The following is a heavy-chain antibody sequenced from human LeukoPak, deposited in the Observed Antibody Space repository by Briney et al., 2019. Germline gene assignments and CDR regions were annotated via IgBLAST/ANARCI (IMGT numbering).Heavy chain of an antibody. J-gene: IGHJ5*02. CDR3: ARDWNDPNWFDP. Sequence: SVKVSCKASGGTFSSYAISWVRQAPGQGLEWMGRIIPILGIANYAQKFQGRVTITADKPTSTAYMELSSLRSEDTAVYYCARDWNDPNWFDPWGQGTLVTVSS. CDR1: GGTFSSYA. V-gene: IGHV1-69*04. D-gene: IGHD1-1*01. CDR2: IIPILGIA.